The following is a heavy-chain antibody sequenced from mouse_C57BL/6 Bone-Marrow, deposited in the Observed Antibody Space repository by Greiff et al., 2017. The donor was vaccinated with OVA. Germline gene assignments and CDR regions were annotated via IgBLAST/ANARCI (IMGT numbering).Heavy chain of an antibody. Sequence: EVQLVESGPVLVKPGASVKMSCKASGYTFTDYYMNWVKQSHGKSLEWIGVINPYNGGTSYNQKFKGKATLTVDKSSSTAYMELNSLTSEDSAVYYCAREDYYAMDYWGQGTSVTVSS. CDR1: GYTFTDYY. V-gene: IGHV1-19*01. CDR3: AREDYYAMDY. J-gene: IGHJ4*01. CDR2: INPYNGGT.